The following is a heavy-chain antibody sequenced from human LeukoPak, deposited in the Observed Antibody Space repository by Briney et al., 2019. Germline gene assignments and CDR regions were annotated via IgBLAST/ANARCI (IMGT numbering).Heavy chain of an antibody. CDR2: IIPILGIA. CDR1: GGTFSSYA. J-gene: IGHJ4*02. D-gene: IGHD3-10*01. V-gene: IGHV1-69*04. CDR3: ASLYYGSGNIYFDY. Sequence: GASVKVSCKASGGTFSSYAISWVRQAPGQGLEWMGRIIPILGIANYAQKFQGRVTITADKSTSTAYMEPSSLRSEDTAVYYCASLYYGSGNIYFDYWGQGTLVTVSS.